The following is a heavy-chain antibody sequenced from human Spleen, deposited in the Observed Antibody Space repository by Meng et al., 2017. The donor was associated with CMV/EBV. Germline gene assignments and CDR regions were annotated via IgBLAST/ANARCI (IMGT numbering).Heavy chain of an antibody. D-gene: IGHD2-2*01. CDR3: ARDSCSSRSCYSQNNWFDP. CDR2: ISFDGTNK. J-gene: IGHJ5*02. Sequence: FSSFAMHWVRQAPGKGLEWVSVISFDGTNKNYVDSVTGRFTISRDNSKNTLYLQMNGLRAEDTAVYFCARDSCSSRSCYSQNNWFDPWGQGTLVTVSS. CDR1: FSSFA. V-gene: IGHV3-30-3*01.